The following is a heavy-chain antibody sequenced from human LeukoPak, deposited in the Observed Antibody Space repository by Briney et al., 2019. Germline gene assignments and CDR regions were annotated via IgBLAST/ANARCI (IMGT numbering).Heavy chain of an antibody. CDR1: GVSISSSNSY. CDR2: IYYSGGT. CDR3: ARENKDFWSGWELDY. V-gene: IGHV4-39*07. Sequence: PSETLSLTCTVSGVSISSSNSYWGWIRQPPGKGLEWIGSIYYSGGTYYNPSLKSRVTISVDTSKNQFSLKLSSVTAADTAVYYCARENKDFWSGWELDYWGQGTLVTVSS. J-gene: IGHJ4*02. D-gene: IGHD3-3*01.